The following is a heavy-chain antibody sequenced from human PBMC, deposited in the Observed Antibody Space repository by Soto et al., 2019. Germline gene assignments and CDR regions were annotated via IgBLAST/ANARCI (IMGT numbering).Heavy chain of an antibody. Sequence: SETLSLTCTVSGGSISSGGYYWSWIRQHPGKGLEWIGYIYYSGSTYYNPSLKSRVTISVDTSKNQFSLKLSSVTAADTAVYYCARDPKPQTYDFWSGSPPYGMDVWGQGTRVTVSS. CDR1: GGSISSGGYY. V-gene: IGHV4-31*03. CDR3: ARDPKPQTYDFWSGSPPYGMDV. CDR2: IYYSGST. D-gene: IGHD3-3*01. J-gene: IGHJ6*02.